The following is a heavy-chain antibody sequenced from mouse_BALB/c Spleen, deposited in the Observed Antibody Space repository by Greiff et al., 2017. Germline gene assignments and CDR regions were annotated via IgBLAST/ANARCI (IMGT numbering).Heavy chain of an antibody. CDR3: TREDGSRPQTYLDY. J-gene: IGHJ2*01. D-gene: IGHD1-1*01. CDR2: IYPGNSDT. Sequence: VQLQQSGTVLARPGASVKMSCKASGYSFTSYWMHWVKQRPGQGLEWIGAIYPGNSDTSYNQKFKGKAKLTAVTSASTAYMELSSLTNEDSAVYYCTREDGSRPQTYLDYWGQGTTLTVSS. CDR1: GYSFTSYW. V-gene: IGHV1-5*01.